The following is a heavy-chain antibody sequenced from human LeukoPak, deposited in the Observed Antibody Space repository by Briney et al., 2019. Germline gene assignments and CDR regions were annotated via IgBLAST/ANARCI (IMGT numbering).Heavy chain of an antibody. V-gene: IGHV3-48*03. CDR1: GFTFSSYE. CDR3: AKGYSSGWYSWWYFDL. Sequence: QPGGSLRLSCAASGFTFSSYEMNWVRQAPGKGLEWVSYISSRGSTIYYADSVKGRFTISRDNAKNSLYLQMNSPRAEDTAVYYCAKGYSSGWYSWWYFDLRGRGTLVTVSS. D-gene: IGHD6-19*01. CDR2: ISSRGSTI. J-gene: IGHJ2*01.